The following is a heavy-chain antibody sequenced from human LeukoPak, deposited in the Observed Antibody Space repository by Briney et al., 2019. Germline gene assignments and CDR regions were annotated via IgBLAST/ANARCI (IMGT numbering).Heavy chain of an antibody. CDR3: ARDGSATYDFWSGSYPEWADYYYFYMAV. J-gene: IGHJ6*03. Sequence: ASVKVSCKASGYTFTSYGISWVRQAPGQGLEWMGWISAYYGNTNYAQKFQGRVTMTTDTSTSTAYMEPRSLRSDDTAVYYCARDGSATYDFWSGSYPEWADYYYFYMAVWGKGTTVTVSS. V-gene: IGHV1-18*01. CDR2: ISAYYGNT. CDR1: GYTFTSYG. D-gene: IGHD3-3*01.